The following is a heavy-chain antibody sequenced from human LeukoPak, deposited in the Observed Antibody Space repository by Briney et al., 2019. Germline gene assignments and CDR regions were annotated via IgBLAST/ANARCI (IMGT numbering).Heavy chain of an antibody. J-gene: IGHJ6*03. CDR3: ARVPNSSSLYYYYYMDV. V-gene: IGHV4-4*09. D-gene: IGHD6-13*01. Sequence: SETLSLTCTVSSGSISSYYWSWIRQPPGKGLEWIGYIYTSGSTNYNPPLKSRVTISVDTSKNQFSLKLSSVTAADTAVYYCARVPNSSSLYYYYYMDVWGKGTTVTVSS. CDR1: SGSISSYY. CDR2: IYTSGST.